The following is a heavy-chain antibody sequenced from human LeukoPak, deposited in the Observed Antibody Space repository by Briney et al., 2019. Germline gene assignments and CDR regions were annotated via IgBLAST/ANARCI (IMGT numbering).Heavy chain of an antibody. D-gene: IGHD5-24*01. V-gene: IGHV3-30*04. CDR3: ARVFRWLHGLFGAFDI. CDR1: GFTFSSYA. J-gene: IGHJ3*02. Sequence: GRSLRLSCAASGFTFSSYAMHWVRQAPGKGLEWVAVISYDGSNKYYADSVKGRFTISRDNSKNTLYLQMNSLRAEDTAVYYCARVFRWLHGLFGAFDIWGQGTMVTVSS. CDR2: ISYDGSNK.